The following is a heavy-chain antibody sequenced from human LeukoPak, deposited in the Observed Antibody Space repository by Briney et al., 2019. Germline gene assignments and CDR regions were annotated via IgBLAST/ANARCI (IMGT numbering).Heavy chain of an antibody. Sequence: ASVKVSCKASGFDFRDYFIHWVRQAPGEGLEWMGSINPDTEDSKIAQQFQGRVTMTRDTSMTTVYMDLSGLTSDDTAVYYCTRGRFSNGWNLLGYWGQGRLVIV. J-gene: IGHJ4*02. CDR1: GFDFRDYF. CDR3: TRGRFSNGWNLLGY. V-gene: IGHV1-2*02. D-gene: IGHD6-19*01. CDR2: INPDTEDS.